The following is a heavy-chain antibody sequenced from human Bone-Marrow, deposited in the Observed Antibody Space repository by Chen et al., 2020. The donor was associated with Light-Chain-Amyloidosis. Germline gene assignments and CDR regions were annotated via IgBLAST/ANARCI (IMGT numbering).Heavy chain of an antibody. J-gene: IGHJ3*02. V-gene: IGHV4-59*01. CDR3: ARTGIWFGEFDAFDI. D-gene: IGHD3-10*01. Sequence: QVQLQESGPGLVKPSETLSLTCTVSGGSISSYYWSWIRQPPGKGLEWIGYIYYSGSTNYNPSLKSRVTISVDTSKNQFSLKLSSVTAADTAVYYCARTGIWFGEFDAFDIWGQGTMVTVSS. CDR1: GGSISSYY. CDR2: IYYSGST.